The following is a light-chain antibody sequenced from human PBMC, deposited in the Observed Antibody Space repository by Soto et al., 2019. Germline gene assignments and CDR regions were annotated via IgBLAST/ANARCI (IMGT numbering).Light chain of an antibody. J-gene: IGLJ1*01. CDR2: YDT. CDR1: NIVSKS. V-gene: IGLV3-21*04. Sequence: SYELTQPPSVSVAPGKTARITCGGDNIVSKSVQWYQQKPGQAPVLVIYYDTDRPSGIPERLSGSNSGNTATLTIRSVEAGDEADYYCQVWDSSSDNYVFGTGTKVTVL. CDR3: QVWDSSSDNYV.